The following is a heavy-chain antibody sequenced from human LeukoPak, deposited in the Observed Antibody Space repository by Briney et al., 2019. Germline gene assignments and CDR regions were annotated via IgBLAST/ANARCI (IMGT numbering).Heavy chain of an antibody. CDR2: IYHTGSP. Sequence: SETLSLTCTVSGGCISSGIYYWSWIRHHPEKGLEWIGYIYHTGSPYQNPSLKSRATLSVDTSQNQFSLRLTSVTAADTAVYYCARGGHFDLLEYAFDIWGQGTMVTVSS. CDR3: ARGGHFDLLEYAFDI. J-gene: IGHJ3*02. V-gene: IGHV4-31*03. CDR1: GGCISSGIYY. D-gene: IGHD3-9*01.